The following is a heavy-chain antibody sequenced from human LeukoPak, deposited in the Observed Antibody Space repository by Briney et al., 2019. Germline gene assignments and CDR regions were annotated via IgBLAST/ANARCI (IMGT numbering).Heavy chain of an antibody. D-gene: IGHD3-22*01. CDR1: GGSISSSSYY. Sequence: SETLSLTCTVSGGSISSSSYYWGWIRQPPGKGLEWIGSIYYSGSTYYNPSLKSRVTISVDTSKNQFSLKLSSVTAADTAVYYCARASLFYDSSGYLIGTAFDIWGQGTMVTVSS. CDR2: IYYSGST. V-gene: IGHV4-39*07. J-gene: IGHJ3*02. CDR3: ARASLFYDSSGYLIGTAFDI.